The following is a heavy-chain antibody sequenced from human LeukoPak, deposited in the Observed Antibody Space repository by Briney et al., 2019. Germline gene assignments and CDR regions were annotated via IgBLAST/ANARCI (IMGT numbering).Heavy chain of an antibody. CDR3: ARALHGTAMVTSFDY. V-gene: IGHV3-21*01. J-gene: IGHJ4*02. CDR2: ISSSSSYI. CDR1: GFTFSSYS. D-gene: IGHD5-18*01. Sequence: GGSLRLSCAASGFTFSSYSMNWVRQAPGKGLEWVSSISSSSSYIYYADSVKGRFTISRDNAKNSLYPQMNSLRAEDTAVYYCARALHGTAMVTSFDYWGQGTLVTVSS.